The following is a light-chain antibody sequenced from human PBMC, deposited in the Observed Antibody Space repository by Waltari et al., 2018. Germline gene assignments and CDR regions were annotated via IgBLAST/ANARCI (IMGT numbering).Light chain of an antibody. Sequence: EIVLTQSPGTLSLSPGDRATLPCRASQSVSRNLAWYQQKPGQAPKLLIYGASIRATGIPDRFTGSGSGTDFSLTISSLEPEDFAIYFCQHYVRLPATFGQGTKVEIK. CDR1: QSVSRN. CDR2: GAS. V-gene: IGKV3-20*01. J-gene: IGKJ1*01. CDR3: QHYVRLPAT.